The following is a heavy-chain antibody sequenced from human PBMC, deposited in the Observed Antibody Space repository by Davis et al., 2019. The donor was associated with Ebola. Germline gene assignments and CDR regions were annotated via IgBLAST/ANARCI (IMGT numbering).Heavy chain of an antibody. CDR2: INPITGDT. V-gene: IGHV1-46*01. CDR3: AREGGRYYDSSGYVFDI. CDR1: GYRFTSYY. D-gene: IGHD3-22*01. J-gene: IGHJ3*02. Sequence: ASVKVSCKASGYRFTSYYMHWVRQAPGQGLEWMGIINPITGDTSYAQNFQVRVNMTRDTSTSTVYTELSSLRSEDTAVYYCAREGGRYYDSSGYVFDIWGQGTMVKVSS.